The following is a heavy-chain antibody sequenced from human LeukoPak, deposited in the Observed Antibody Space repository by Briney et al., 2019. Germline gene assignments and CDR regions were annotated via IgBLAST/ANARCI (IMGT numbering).Heavy chain of an antibody. CDR3: ARFPYGSGIVDV. J-gene: IGHJ6*04. CDR2: ISTYNDNT. CDR1: GYTFTSSG. V-gene: IGHV1-18*01. D-gene: IGHD3-10*01. Sequence: GDSVTVSSKASGYTFTSSGLSWERQAPGQGLEWMGWISTYNDNTHYAQKVQGRVTMTTDTSTNTAYMELRSLRSDDTAVYYCARFPYGSGIVDVWGKGTTVTVSS.